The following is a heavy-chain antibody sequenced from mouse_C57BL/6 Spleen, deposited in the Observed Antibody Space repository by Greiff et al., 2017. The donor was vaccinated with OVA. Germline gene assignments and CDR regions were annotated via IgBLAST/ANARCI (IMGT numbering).Heavy chain of an antibody. J-gene: IGHJ2*01. CDR2: INPNYGTT. D-gene: IGHD1-1*01. CDR3: ARCDYYSSSYPFDY. V-gene: IGHV1-39*01. Sequence: EVQLQQSGPELVKPGASVKISCKASGYSFTDYNMNWVKQTNGKSLEWIGVINPNYGTTSYNQKFKGKATLTVDQSSSTAYMQLNSLTSEDSAVYDSARCDYYSSSYPFDYWGQGTTLTVSS. CDR1: GYSFTDYN.